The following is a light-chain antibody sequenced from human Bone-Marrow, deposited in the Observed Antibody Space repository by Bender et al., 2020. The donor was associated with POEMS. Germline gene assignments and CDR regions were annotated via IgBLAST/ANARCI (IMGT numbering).Light chain of an antibody. CDR2: SSH. J-gene: IGLJ3*02. V-gene: IGLV1-44*01. Sequence: QSVLTQPPSASGTPGQRVTISCSGGSSNIGAHAVNWYQHLPGTAPKLLIYSSHRRPSEVPDRFSGSKSGTSATLGITGLQTGDEADYYCGTWDNSLSTANWVFGGGTKVTVL. CDR1: SSNIGAHA. CDR3: GTWDNSLSTANWV.